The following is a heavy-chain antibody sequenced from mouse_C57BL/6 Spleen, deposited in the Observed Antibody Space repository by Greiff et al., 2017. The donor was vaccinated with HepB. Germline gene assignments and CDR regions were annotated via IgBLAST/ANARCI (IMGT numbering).Heavy chain of an antibody. J-gene: IGHJ4*01. CDR3: ARGARGYGSYYAMDY. Sequence: QVQLQQSGAELMKPGASVKLSCKATGYTFTGYWIEWVKQRPGHGLEWIGEILPGSGSTNYSEKFKGKATFTADTSSNTAYMQLSSLTTEDSAIYYWARGARGYGSYYAMDYWGQGTSVTVSS. D-gene: IGHD1-1*01. CDR1: GYTFTGYW. V-gene: IGHV1-9*01. CDR2: ILPGSGST.